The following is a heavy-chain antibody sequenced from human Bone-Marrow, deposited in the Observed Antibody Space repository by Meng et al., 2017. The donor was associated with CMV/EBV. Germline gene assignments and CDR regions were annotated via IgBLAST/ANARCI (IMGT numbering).Heavy chain of an antibody. Sequence: GGSLRLSCAASGFTFSSYAMSWVRQAPGKGLEWVSVIYSGGSSTYYADSVKGRFTISRDNSQNTLYLQMNSLRAEDTALYYCAKRNGAAAGTTDYWGQGTLVTVSS. V-gene: IGHV3-23*03. CDR3: AKRNGAAAGTTDY. CDR1: GFTFSSYA. J-gene: IGHJ4*02. D-gene: IGHD6-13*01. CDR2: IYSGGSST.